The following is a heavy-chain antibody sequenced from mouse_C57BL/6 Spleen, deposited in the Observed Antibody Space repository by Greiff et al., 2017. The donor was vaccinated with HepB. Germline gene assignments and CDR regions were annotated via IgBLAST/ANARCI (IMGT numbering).Heavy chain of an antibody. CDR3: ARGYDYGYYFDY. CDR1: GYTFTSYW. D-gene: IGHD2-4*01. CDR2: IYPSDSET. V-gene: IGHV1-61*01. J-gene: IGHJ2*01. Sequence: QVQLQQPGAELVRPGSSVKLSCKASGYTFTSYWMHWVKQRPGQGLEWIGNIYPSDSETHYNQKFKDKATLTVDKSSSTAYMQLSSLTSEDSAVYYCARGYDYGYYFDYWGQGTTLTVSS.